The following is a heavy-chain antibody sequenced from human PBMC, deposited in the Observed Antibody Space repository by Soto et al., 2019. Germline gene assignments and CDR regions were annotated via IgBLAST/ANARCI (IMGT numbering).Heavy chain of an antibody. CDR1: GVTFSSYS. D-gene: IGHD6-19*01. CDR3: ARELGFDAVARMDV. V-gene: IGHV3-48*01. CDR2: ISSSSSSI. J-gene: IGHJ6*02. Sequence: EVQLVESGGGLVQPGGSLRLSCTASGVTFSSYSMVWVRQAPGKGLEWVSYISSSSSSIYYADSVKGRFSTSRGNAKNSTSLQMNSLRVEDTGVYYCARELGFDAVARMDVWGQGTTVTVSS.